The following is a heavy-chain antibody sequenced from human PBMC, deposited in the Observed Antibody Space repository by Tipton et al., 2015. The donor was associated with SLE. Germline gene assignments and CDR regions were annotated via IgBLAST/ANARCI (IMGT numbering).Heavy chain of an antibody. CDR2: IYYSGST. CDR1: GGSISSYY. V-gene: IGHV4-59*01. D-gene: IGHD2-21*01. Sequence: TLSLTCTVSGGSISSYYWSWIRQPPGKGLEWIGYIYYSGSTNYNPSLKSRVTISVDTSKNQFSLKLSSVTAADTVVYYCARGYCGGDCYSRHNYYYGMDVWGQGTTVTVSS. CDR3: ARGYCGGDCYSRHNYYYGMDV. J-gene: IGHJ6*02.